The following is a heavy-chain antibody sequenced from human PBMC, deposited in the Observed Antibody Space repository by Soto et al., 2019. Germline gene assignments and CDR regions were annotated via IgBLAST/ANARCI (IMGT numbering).Heavy chain of an antibody. CDR2: IDPSDSYT. J-gene: IGHJ3*02. CDR1: GYSFTSYW. D-gene: IGHD5-18*01. CDR3: VRHARVDTAFHDAFDI. V-gene: IGHV5-10-1*01. Sequence: GESLKISCKGSGYSFTSYWISWVRQMPGKGLEWMGRIDPSDSYTNYSPSFQGHVTISADKSISTAYLQWSSLKASDTAMYYCVRHARVDTAFHDAFDIRGQGTMVT.